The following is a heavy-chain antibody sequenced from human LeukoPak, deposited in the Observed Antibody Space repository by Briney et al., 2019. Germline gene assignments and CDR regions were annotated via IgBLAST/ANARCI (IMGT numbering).Heavy chain of an antibody. J-gene: IGHJ4*02. V-gene: IGHV4-59*01. CDR1: GGSISSYY. Sequence: SETLSLTCTVSGGSISSYYWSWIRQSPGKGLEWIGYIYYSGTTKYNPSLKIRVTISVDTSKNQISLKLSSVTAADTAVYYCARDVLAYCGGDCYSGYFDYWGQGTLVTVSS. CDR3: ARDVLAYCGGDCYSGYFDY. CDR2: IYYSGTT. D-gene: IGHD2-21*02.